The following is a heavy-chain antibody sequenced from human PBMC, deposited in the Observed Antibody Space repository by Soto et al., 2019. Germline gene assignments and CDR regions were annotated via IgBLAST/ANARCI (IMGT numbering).Heavy chain of an antibody. D-gene: IGHD6-13*01. Sequence: EVQLVESGGGLVQPGGSLRLSCAASGFTLSNYWMSWVRQAPGKGLEWVANINQNGRDKYYVDSMKGRFTISRDNAKELLYLQMTSLRAEDTAVYYCARAPTTAVVHYGMDVWGQGTTVTVSS. J-gene: IGHJ6*02. CDR1: GFTLSNYW. CDR2: INQNGRDK. CDR3: ARAPTTAVVHYGMDV. V-gene: IGHV3-7*01.